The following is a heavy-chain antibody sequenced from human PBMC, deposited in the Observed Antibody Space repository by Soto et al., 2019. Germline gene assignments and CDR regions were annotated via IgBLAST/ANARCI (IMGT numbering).Heavy chain of an antibody. J-gene: IGHJ5*02. CDR1: GFTFSDYA. CDR2: ILGRGTT. D-gene: IGHD2-21*02. V-gene: IGHV3-23*01. CDR3: AKDAISGDGWWIADS. Sequence: PGGSLRLSCAASGFTFSDYAMIWVRQAPGKGLEWVSGILGRGTTYHADSAKGRFTISKDDSKSTLYLQMNNLRVEDTAVYYCAKDAISGDGWWIADSWGQGTLVTVSS.